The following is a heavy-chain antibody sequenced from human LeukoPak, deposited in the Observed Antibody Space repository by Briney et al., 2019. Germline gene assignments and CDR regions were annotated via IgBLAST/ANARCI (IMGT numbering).Heavy chain of an antibody. Sequence: SETLSLTCTVSGGSISSGTYYWSRIRQPAGKGLEWIGRIYTSGSTNYNPSLKSRVTISVDTSKNQFSLRLNSVTAADTAVYFCAREEMPGKFDYWGQGILVTVSS. V-gene: IGHV4-61*02. CDR2: IYTSGST. D-gene: IGHD1-26*01. J-gene: IGHJ4*02. CDR3: AREEMPGKFDY. CDR1: GGSISSGTYY.